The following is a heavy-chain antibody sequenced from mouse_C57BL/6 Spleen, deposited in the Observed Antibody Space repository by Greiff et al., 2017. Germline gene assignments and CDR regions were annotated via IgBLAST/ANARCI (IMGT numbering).Heavy chain of an antibody. D-gene: IGHD2-1*01. V-gene: IGHV1-55*01. CDR1: GYTFTSYW. CDR3: ARRNGNYVAWFAY. CDR2: IYPGSGST. J-gene: IGHJ3*01. Sequence: VQLQQPVAELVKPGASVKMSCKASGYTFTSYWITWVKQRPGQGLEWIGDIYPGSGSTNYNEKFKSKATLTVDTSSSTAYMQPSSLTSEDSAVYYCARRNGNYVAWFAYWGQGTLVTVSA.